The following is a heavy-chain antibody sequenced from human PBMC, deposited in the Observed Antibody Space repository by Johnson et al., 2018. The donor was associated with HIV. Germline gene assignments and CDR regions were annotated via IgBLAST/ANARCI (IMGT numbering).Heavy chain of an antibody. CDR1: GFRFTSYG. V-gene: IGHV3-30*19. CDR3: ARAGDYDAFDI. Sequence: QVQLVESGGGVVQPGRSLRLSCVASGFRFTSYGIHWVRQAPGKGLEWVAVISYDGTDKYYAESVKGRFTISRDNSKNTLYLQMNSLRAEDTAVYYCARAGDYDAFDIWGQGTMVTVSS. D-gene: IGHD3-16*01. CDR2: ISYDGTDK. J-gene: IGHJ3*02.